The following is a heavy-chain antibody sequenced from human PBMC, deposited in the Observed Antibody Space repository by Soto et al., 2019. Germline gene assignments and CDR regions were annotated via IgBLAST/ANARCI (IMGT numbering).Heavy chain of an antibody. Sequence: EVQLVESGGGLVQPGGSLRLSCAASGFTASSNYMSWVRQAPGKGLEWVSVIYSGGSTYYADSVKGRFTISRDNSKNTLYLQMNSLRAEDTAVYYCARDRPYSSGWYHDYWGQGTLVTVSS. CDR2: IYSGGST. CDR3: ARDRPYSSGWYHDY. D-gene: IGHD6-19*01. J-gene: IGHJ4*02. V-gene: IGHV3-66*01. CDR1: GFTASSNY.